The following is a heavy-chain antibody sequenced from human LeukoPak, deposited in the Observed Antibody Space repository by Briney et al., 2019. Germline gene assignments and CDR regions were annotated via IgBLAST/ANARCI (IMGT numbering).Heavy chain of an antibody. CDR2: ISAYNGHT. D-gene: IGHD6-13*01. CDR1: GYTFTSYD. J-gene: IGHJ5*02. Sequence: ASVKVSCKASGYTFTSYDISWVRQAPGQGLEWMGWISAYNGHTNYAQKLQGRVTMTTDTSTSTAYMELRSLRSDDTAVYYCARDRRQQLENWFDPWGQGTLVTVSS. V-gene: IGHV1-18*01. CDR3: ARDRRQQLENWFDP.